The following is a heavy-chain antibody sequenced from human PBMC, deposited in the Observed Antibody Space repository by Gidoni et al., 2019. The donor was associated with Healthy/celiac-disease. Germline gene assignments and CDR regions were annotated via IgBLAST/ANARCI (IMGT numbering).Heavy chain of an antibody. CDR3: ARTRPAYYDFWSGYLPPHV. J-gene: IGHJ6*02. D-gene: IGHD3-3*01. V-gene: IGHV4-31*03. Sequence: QVQLQESGPGLVKPSQTLSLTCTVSGGSISSGGYYWSWIRQHPGKGLEWIGYIYYSGSTYYNPSLKSRVTISVDTSKNQSSLKLSSVTAADTAVYYCARTRPAYYDFWSGYLPPHVWGQGTTVTVSS. CDR2: IYYSGST. CDR1: GGSISSGGYY.